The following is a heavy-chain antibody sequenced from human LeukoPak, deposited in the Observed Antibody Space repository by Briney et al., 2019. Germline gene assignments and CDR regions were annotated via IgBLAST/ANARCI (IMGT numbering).Heavy chain of an antibody. Sequence: GGSLRLSCAASGFTLSAYVMTWVRQAPGMGLEWVSSISGPSANTYYADSVRGRFTISRDNSKNTLYLQVDSLRAEDTAVYYCAKPYGNCDSASCYLSFDQWGQGNVVTVSS. V-gene: IGHV3-23*01. J-gene: IGHJ4*02. CDR2: ISGPSANT. D-gene: IGHD2-2*03. CDR3: AKPYGNCDSASCYLSFDQ. CDR1: GFTLSAYV.